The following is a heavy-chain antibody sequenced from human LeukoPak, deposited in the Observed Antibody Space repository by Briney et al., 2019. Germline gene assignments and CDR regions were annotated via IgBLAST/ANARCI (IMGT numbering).Heavy chain of an antibody. CDR3: AREGSGSYSDAFDI. J-gene: IGHJ3*02. CDR1: GFTFSSYW. Sequence: GGSLRLSCVASGFTFSSYWMSWVRQAPGKGLEWVANIKQDRSEKYYVDSVKGRFTISRDNAKNSLYLQMNSLRAEDTAVYYCAREGSGSYSDAFDIWGQGTMVTVSS. D-gene: IGHD1-26*01. CDR2: IKQDRSEK. V-gene: IGHV3-7*01.